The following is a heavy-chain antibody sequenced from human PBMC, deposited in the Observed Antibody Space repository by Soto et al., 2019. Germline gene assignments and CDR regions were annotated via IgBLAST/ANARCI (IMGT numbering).Heavy chain of an antibody. D-gene: IGHD5-18*01. CDR2: MNPNSGNT. Sequence: QVQLVQSGAEVKKPGASVKVSCKASGYTFTSYDINWVRQATGQGLEWLGWMNPNSGNTGYAQKFQGRVTMTRNTSISTAYMELSSLRSEDTAVYYCARGRIQLWSNWFDPWGQGTLVTVSS. J-gene: IGHJ5*02. CDR3: ARGRIQLWSNWFDP. V-gene: IGHV1-8*01. CDR1: GYTFTSYD.